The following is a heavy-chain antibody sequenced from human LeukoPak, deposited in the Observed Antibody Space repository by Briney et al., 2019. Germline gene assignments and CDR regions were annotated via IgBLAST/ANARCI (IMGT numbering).Heavy chain of an antibody. V-gene: IGHV4-39*01. J-gene: IGHJ4*02. D-gene: IGHD6-13*01. Sequence: ASETLSLTCTVSGASFSSSTYYWGWIRQPPGKGLEWIGSIFYSGSTYYNPSLKSRVTMSVDTSKNQFSLKLSSVTAADTAVYYCARHAGGIAAAGTRPFDYWGQGTLVTVSS. CDR1: GASFSSSTYY. CDR3: ARHAGGIAAAGTRPFDY. CDR2: IFYSGST.